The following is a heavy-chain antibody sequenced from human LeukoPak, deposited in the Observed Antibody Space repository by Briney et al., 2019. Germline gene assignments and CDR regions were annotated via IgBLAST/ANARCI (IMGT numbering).Heavy chain of an antibody. V-gene: IGHV3-7*01. CDR1: GFTSGSYW. D-gene: IGHD2-15*01. J-gene: IGHJ4*02. CDR3: ARASLSSLLTFDH. Sequence: PGGSLRLSCAASGFTSGSYWMNWVRQAPGKGLEWVAIIKQDGSQKFYLDSVRGRFTISTDTANNSLYLLMNSLRAEDTAVYYCARASLSSLLTFDHWGQGTLVTVSS. CDR2: IKQDGSQK.